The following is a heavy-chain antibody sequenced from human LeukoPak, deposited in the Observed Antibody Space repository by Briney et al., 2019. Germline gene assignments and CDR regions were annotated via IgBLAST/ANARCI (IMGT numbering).Heavy chain of an antibody. V-gene: IGHV3-7*01. J-gene: IGHJ4*02. CDR1: GFTFSSYW. Sequence: PGRSLRLSCAASGFTFSSYWMSWVRQAPGKGLEWVANIKQDGSEKYYVDSVKGRFTISRDNAKNSLYLQMNSLRAEDTAVYYCARVRGVIWFGEFDWGQGTLVTVSS. CDR3: ARVRGVIWFGEFD. CDR2: IKQDGSEK. D-gene: IGHD3-10*01.